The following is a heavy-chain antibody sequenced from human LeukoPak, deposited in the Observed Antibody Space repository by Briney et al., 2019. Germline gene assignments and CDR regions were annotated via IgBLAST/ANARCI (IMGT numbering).Heavy chain of an antibody. CDR3: ARETGGDYYYYYYMDV. CDR1: GGTFSSYA. J-gene: IGHJ6*03. Sequence: VASVKVSCKASGGTFSSYAISWVRQAPGQGLEWMGRIIPIFGTANHAQKFQGRVTITADKSTSTAYMELSSLRSEDTAVYYCARETGGDYYYYYYMDVWGKGTTVTVSS. CDR2: IIPIFGTA. V-gene: IGHV1-69*06. D-gene: IGHD1-26*01.